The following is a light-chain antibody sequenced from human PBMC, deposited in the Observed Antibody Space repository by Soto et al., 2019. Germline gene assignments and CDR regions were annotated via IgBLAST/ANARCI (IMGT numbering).Light chain of an antibody. J-gene: IGLJ2*01. CDR2: DVS. V-gene: IGLV2-14*01. Sequence: QSALTQPASVSGSPGQSITISCTGASSDVGDYNYVSWYQQYPGKAPKLMIVDVSNRPSGFSNRFAGSKSGNTASLTISGLQAEDEADYYCSSYTSSSTVVFGGGTKLTVL. CDR1: SSDVGDYNY. CDR3: SSYTSSSTVV.